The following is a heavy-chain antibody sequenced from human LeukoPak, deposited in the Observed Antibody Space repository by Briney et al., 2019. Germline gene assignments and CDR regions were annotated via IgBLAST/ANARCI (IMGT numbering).Heavy chain of an antibody. CDR3: AKDLNYGDLFDY. V-gene: IGHV3-30*02. CDR1: GFTFSSYG. J-gene: IGHJ4*02. CDR2: IRNDGRKK. D-gene: IGHD4-17*01. Sequence: GGSLRLSCAASGFTFSSYGMHWVRQAPGKELEWVAFIRNDGRKKYYGDSVKGRFTISRDNYKNTLSLQMSSLRSEDTALYYCAKDLNYGDLFDYWGQGTLVTVSS.